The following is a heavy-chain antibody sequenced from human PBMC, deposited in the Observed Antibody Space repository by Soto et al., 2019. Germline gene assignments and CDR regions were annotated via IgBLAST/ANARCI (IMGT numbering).Heavy chain of an antibody. J-gene: IGHJ4*02. D-gene: IGHD3-10*01. V-gene: IGHV3-23*01. Sequence: GGSLRLSCAASGFTFGVYAMHWVRQAPGKGLEWVSAISGSGGSTYYADSVKGRFTISRDNSKNTLYLQMNSLRAEDTAVYYCAKWFRASHYWGQGTLVTVSS. CDR1: GFTFGVYA. CDR3: AKWFRASHY. CDR2: ISGSGGST.